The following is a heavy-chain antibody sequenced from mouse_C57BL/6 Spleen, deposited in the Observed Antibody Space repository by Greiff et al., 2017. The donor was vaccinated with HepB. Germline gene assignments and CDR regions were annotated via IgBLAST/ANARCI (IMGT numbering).Heavy chain of an antibody. J-gene: IGHJ1*03. CDR1: GFTFSSYA. CDR3: ARDGDDYDGGWYFDV. V-gene: IGHV5-4*01. Sequence: EVKVVESGGGLVKPGGSLKLSCAASGFTFSSYAMSWVRQTPEKRLEWVATISDGGSYTYYPDNVKGRFTISRDNAKNNLYLQMSHLKSEDTAMYYCARDGDDYDGGWYFDVWGTGTTVTVSS. D-gene: IGHD2-4*01. CDR2: ISDGGSYT.